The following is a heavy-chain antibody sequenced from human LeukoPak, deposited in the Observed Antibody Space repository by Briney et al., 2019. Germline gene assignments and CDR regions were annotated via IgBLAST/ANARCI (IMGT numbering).Heavy chain of an antibody. Sequence: SETLSLTCAVSGGSISSSNYYWGWIRQPLGKGLEWIGSMYYSGSTYYNPSLKSRVTMSVDTSKNQFSLKLSSVTAADTAVYYCARVGATNYYHYYYMDVWGKGTTVTVSS. CDR2: MYYSGST. J-gene: IGHJ6*03. D-gene: IGHD1-26*01. CDR1: GGSISSSNYY. V-gene: IGHV4-39*01. CDR3: ARVGATNYYHYYYMDV.